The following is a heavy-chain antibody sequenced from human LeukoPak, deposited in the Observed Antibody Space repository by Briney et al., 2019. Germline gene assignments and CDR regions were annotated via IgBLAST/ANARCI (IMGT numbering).Heavy chain of an antibody. V-gene: IGHV1-2*02. D-gene: IGHD2-21*02. CDR3: ARDRGDCGGDCYYFDY. Sequence: ASVKVSCKASGYTFTGYYMHWVRQAPGQGLEWMGWINPNSGGTNYAQKFQGRVTMTRDTSTSTVYMELSSLRSEDTAVYYCARDRGDCGGDCYYFDYWGQGTLVTVSS. CDR2: INPNSGGT. J-gene: IGHJ4*02. CDR1: GYTFTGYY.